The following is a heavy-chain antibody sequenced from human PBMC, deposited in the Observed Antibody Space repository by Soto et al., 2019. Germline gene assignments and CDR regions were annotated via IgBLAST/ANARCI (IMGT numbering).Heavy chain of an antibody. CDR2: IYPGDSDT. V-gene: IGHV5-51*01. Sequence: GESLKISCKGSGYSFTSYWIGWVRQMPGKGLEWMGIIYPGDSDTRYSPSFQGQVTISADKSISTAYLQWSSLKASDTAMYYCGRGRYYYDSSGYYLDYWGQGTLVTVSS. CDR1: GYSFTSYW. D-gene: IGHD3-22*01. CDR3: GRGRYYYDSSGYYLDY. J-gene: IGHJ4*02.